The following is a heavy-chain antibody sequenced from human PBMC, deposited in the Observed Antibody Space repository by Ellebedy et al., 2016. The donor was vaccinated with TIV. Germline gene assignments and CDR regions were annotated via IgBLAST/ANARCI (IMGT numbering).Heavy chain of an antibody. J-gene: IGHJ4*02. CDR3: ASGPNHYFFDY. D-gene: IGHD3-10*01. V-gene: IGHV4-59*01. Sequence: SETPSLTCTFSGDPISNYYWSWIRQPPGKGLEWIGYIYYSGSANYNPSLKSRVTISLDTPRKQPSLRLTSVTAADAAVYYCASGPNHYFFDYWGQGTLVTVSS. CDR1: GDPISNYY. CDR2: IYYSGSA.